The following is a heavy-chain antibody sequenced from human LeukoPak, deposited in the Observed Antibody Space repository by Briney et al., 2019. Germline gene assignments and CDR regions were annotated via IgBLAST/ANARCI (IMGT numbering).Heavy chain of an antibody. V-gene: IGHV3-20*04. CDR3: ARAYSGYENYYYYYYMDV. J-gene: IGHJ6*03. CDR1: GFTFDDYG. D-gene: IGHD5-12*01. Sequence: GGSLRLSCAASGFTFDDYGMSWVRQAPGKGLEWVSGINWNGGNTGYADSVKGRFTISRDNARNSLYLQMNSLRAEDTALYYCARAYSGYENYYYYYYMDVWGKGTTVTVSS. CDR2: INWNGGNT.